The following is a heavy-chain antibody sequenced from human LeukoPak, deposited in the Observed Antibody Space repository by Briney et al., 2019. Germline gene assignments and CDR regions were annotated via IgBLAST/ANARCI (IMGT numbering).Heavy chain of an antibody. CDR3: ARAEDIVLVPAADNWFDP. CDR2: INPNSGGT. CDR1: GYTFTGYY. J-gene: IGHJ5*02. Sequence: ASVKVSCKASGYTFTGYYMHWGRQAPGQGLEWMGWINPNSGGTKYAQKFQGRVTMTRDTSISTAYMELSRLRSDDTAVYYCARAEDIVLVPAADNWFDPWGQGTLVTVSS. D-gene: IGHD2-2*01. V-gene: IGHV1-2*02.